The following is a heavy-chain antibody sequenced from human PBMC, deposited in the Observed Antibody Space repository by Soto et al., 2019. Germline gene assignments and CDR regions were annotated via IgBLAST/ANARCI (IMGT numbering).Heavy chain of an antibody. CDR1: AASINRSDYN. CDR3: ASYAKGDYFDY. CDR2: IFHSGRT. V-gene: IGHV4-30-4*08. Sequence: TLSLTCTLSAASINRSDYNWSRLRQHPGKGLEGIGSIFHSGRTYYNPSLKSRVTISVDTSKRLYSLNLSSVTVADTAVYFCASYAKGDYFDYWGQGTLVTVSS. J-gene: IGHJ4*02. D-gene: IGHD4-17*01.